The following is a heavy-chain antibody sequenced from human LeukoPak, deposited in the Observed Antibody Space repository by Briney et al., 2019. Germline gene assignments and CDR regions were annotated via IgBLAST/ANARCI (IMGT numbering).Heavy chain of an antibody. D-gene: IGHD5-24*01. J-gene: IGHJ4*02. CDR1: GGSISSYY. CDR3: ARAGRWLQSIDY. Sequence: SETLSLTCTVSGGSISSYYWSWIRQPPGKGLEWIGDIYYSGSTNYNPSLKSRVTISVDTSKNRFSLKLSSVTAADTAVYYCARAGRWLQSIDYWGQGTLVTVSS. V-gene: IGHV4-59*01. CDR2: IYYSGST.